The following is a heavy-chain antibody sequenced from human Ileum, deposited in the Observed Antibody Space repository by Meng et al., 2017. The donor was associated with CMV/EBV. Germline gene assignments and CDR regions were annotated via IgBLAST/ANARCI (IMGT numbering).Heavy chain of an antibody. CDR1: GFTFSSYA. CDR3: AIDPLGGNWGSPEFDY. Sequence: GESLKISCSASGFTFSSYAMNWVRQAPGKGLQWVSTISVSGGRTHYADSVKGRFTISRDNSKNMLFLQVNRMRAEDTAVYYCAIDPLGGNWGSPEFDYWGQGTLVTVSS. V-gene: IGHV3-23*01. CDR2: ISVSGGRT. D-gene: IGHD2-21*01. J-gene: IGHJ4*02.